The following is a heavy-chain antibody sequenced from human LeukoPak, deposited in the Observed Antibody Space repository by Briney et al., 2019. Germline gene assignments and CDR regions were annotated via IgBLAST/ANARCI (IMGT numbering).Heavy chain of an antibody. J-gene: IGHJ4*02. V-gene: IGHV1-18*01. CDR3: ARALPTVVTPPPGDY. D-gene: IGHD4-23*01. CDR2: ISAYNGNT. Sequence: ASVKVSCKASGYTFTTYGINWVRQAPGQGLEWMGWISAYNGNTNYAQKLQGRVTMTTDTSTSPAYMELRSLRSDDPAVYYCARALPTVVTPPPGDYWGQGALVTVSS. CDR1: GYTFTTYG.